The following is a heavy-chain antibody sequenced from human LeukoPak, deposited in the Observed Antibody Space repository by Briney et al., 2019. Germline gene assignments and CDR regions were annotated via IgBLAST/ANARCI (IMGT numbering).Heavy chain of an antibody. CDR2: IYYSGST. D-gene: IGHD2-2*01. CDR1: GGSISSSSYY. CDR3: ARDLYCSSTSCQSTNWFDP. Sequence: SETLSLTCIVSGGSISSSSYYWGWIRQPPGKGLEWIGSIYYSGSTYYNPSLKSRVTISVDTSKNQFSLKLSSVTAADTAVYYCARDLYCSSTSCQSTNWFDPWGQGTLVTVSS. J-gene: IGHJ5*02. V-gene: IGHV4-39*07.